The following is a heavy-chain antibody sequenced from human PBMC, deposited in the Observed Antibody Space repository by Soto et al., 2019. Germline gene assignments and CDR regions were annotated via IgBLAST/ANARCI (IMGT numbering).Heavy chain of an antibody. CDR3: ARHVRGWQLMLDN. J-gene: IGHJ4*02. D-gene: IGHD6-13*01. V-gene: IGHV4-39*01. CDR2: IYYSGST. Sequence: PSETLSLTCTVSGGSISSGGYYWSWIRQHPGKGLEWIGYIYYSGSTHYNVSLTSRVTISVDTSRNQFSLKLSSVTATDTAVYYCARHVRGWQLMLDNWGQGSLVTVSS. CDR1: GGSISSGGYY.